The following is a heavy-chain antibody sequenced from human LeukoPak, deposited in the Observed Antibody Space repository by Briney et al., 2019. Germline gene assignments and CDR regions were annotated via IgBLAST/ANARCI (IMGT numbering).Heavy chain of an antibody. D-gene: IGHD6-13*01. CDR3: ARVGAAAGPFDY. V-gene: IGHV3-30*02. Sequence: GGSLRLSCAASGFTFSSYAMHWVRQAPGKGLEWVAFIRYDGSNKYYADSVKGRFTIPRDNSKNTLYLQMNSLRAEDTAVYYCARVGAAAGPFDYWGQGTLVTVSS. J-gene: IGHJ4*02. CDR1: GFTFSSYA. CDR2: IRYDGSNK.